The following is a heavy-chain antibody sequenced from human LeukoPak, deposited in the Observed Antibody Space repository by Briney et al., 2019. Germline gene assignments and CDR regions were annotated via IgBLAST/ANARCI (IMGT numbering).Heavy chain of an antibody. J-gene: IGHJ4*02. CDR1: GDSISSYY. Sequence: SETLSLTCTVSGDSISSYYWSWIRQPPGKGLEWIGYIYYSGSTNYNPSLKSRVTISVDTSKNQFSLKLSSVTAADTAVYYCARDGGLATADYWGQGTLVTVSS. CDR2: IYYSGST. V-gene: IGHV4-59*01. CDR3: ARDGGLATADY. D-gene: IGHD5-12*01.